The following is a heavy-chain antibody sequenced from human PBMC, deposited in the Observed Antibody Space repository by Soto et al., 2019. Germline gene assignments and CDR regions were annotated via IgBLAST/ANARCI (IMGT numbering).Heavy chain of an antibody. Sequence: SETLSLTCTFSVGSVSSGNYYCSWFRQPPWKGLEWIAYIYYSGSTNYNPSLESRVTISVDTSKNQFSLKLSSVTAADTAVYYCARDASPTYYYSYGMDVWGQATTVIVSS. CDR1: VGSVSSGNYY. CDR2: IYYSGST. J-gene: IGHJ6*02. V-gene: IGHV4-61*01. CDR3: ARDASPTYYYSYGMDV.